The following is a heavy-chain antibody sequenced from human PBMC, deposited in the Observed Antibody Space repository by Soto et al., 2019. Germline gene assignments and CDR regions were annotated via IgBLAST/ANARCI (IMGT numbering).Heavy chain of an antibody. D-gene: IGHD3-22*01. J-gene: IGHJ4*02. CDR1: RYSIGSGYY. CDR3: ARVIGPVRYSYDSSGYLN. CDR2: IYHSGST. Sequence: TLALTCSVSRYSIGSGYYWGWIRQPPVKGLEWIGSIYHSGSTYYNPSLKSRVTISVDTSKNQFSLKLSSVTAADTAVYYCARVIGPVRYSYDSSGYLNWGQGTLVTVSS. V-gene: IGHV4-38-2*02.